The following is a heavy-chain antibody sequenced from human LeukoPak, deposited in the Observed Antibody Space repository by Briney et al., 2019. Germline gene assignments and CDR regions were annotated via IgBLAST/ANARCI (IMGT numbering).Heavy chain of an antibody. CDR1: GFTFSSYS. J-gene: IGHJ4*02. CDR3: ARDPPAPYSGYDWNFDY. CDR2: ISSSSSTI. D-gene: IGHD5-12*01. V-gene: IGHV3-48*04. Sequence: QSGGSLRLSCVASGFTFSSYSMNWVRQAPGKGLEWVSYISSSSSTIYYADSVKGRFTISRDNAKNSLYLQMNSLRAEDTAVYYCARDPPAPYSGYDWNFDYWGQGTLVTVSS.